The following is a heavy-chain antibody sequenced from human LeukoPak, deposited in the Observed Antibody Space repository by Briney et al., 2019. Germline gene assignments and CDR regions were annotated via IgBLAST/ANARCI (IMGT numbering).Heavy chain of an antibody. Sequence: GGSLRLSCAASGFTVSSNHMSWVRQAPGKGLEWVSVIYSGGSTYYADSVKGRFTISRDNSKNTLYLQMNSLRAEDTAVYYCTLHLGGSYSSRGGYWGQGTLVTVSS. CDR2: IYSGGST. J-gene: IGHJ4*02. V-gene: IGHV3-53*01. CDR1: GFTVSSNH. CDR3: TLHLGGSYSSRGGY. D-gene: IGHD1-26*01.